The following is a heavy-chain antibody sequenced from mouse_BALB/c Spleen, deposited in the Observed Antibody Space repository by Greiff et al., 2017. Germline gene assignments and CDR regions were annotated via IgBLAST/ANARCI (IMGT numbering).Heavy chain of an antibody. CDR3: ARGGKTPTVWYFDV. J-gene: IGHJ1*01. D-gene: IGHD3-2*01. Sequence: EVKLQESGPELVKPGASVKISCKASGYSFTGYYMHWVKQSHVKSLEWIGRINPYNGAASYNKNFKDKASLTVDKSSSTAYMELHSLTSEDSAVYYCARGGKTPTVWYFDVWGAGTTVTVSS. V-gene: IGHV1-31*01. CDR1: GYSFTGYY. CDR2: INPYNGAA.